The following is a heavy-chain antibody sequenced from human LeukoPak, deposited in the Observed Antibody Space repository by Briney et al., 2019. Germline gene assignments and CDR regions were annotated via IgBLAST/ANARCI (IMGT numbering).Heavy chain of an antibody. CDR2: IYTSGST. J-gene: IGHJ6*03. D-gene: IGHD6-19*01. V-gene: IGHV4-61*02. CDR3: ARVSGWTPYYYYMDV. Sequence: SETLSLTCTVSGGSISSGSYYWSWIRQPAGKGLEWIGRIYTSGSTNYNPSLKSRVTISVDTSKNQFSLKLSSVTAADTAVYYCARVSGWTPYYYYMDVWGKGTTVTISS. CDR1: GGSISSGSYY.